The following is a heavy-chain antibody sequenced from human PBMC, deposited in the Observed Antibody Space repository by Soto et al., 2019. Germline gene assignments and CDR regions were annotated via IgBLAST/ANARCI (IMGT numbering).Heavy chain of an antibody. D-gene: IGHD2-2*01. CDR2: ISSSGSTI. J-gene: IGHJ4*02. CDR1: GFTFSDYY. Sequence: GGSMRLSCAASGFTFSDYYMSWIRQAPGKGLEWVSYISSSGSTIYYADSVKGRFTISRDNAKNSLYLQMNSLRAEDTAVYYCARVVISYAEYYFDYWGQGTLVTVSS. V-gene: IGHV3-11*01. CDR3: ARVVISYAEYYFDY.